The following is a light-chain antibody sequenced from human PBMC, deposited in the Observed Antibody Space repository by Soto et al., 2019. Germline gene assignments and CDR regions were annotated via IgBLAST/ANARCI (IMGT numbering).Light chain of an antibody. V-gene: IGLV2-14*01. CDR1: SSDVGDNNY. Sequence: QSALSQPASVSASPGQSITISCSGTSSDVGDNNYVSWYQQHPGKAPKLIIYEVNNRPSGVSNRFSGSKSGNTASLSISGLQAEDEADYYCGSFTSTGTLYVFGAGTKVTVL. CDR2: EVN. CDR3: GSFTSTGTLYV. J-gene: IGLJ1*01.